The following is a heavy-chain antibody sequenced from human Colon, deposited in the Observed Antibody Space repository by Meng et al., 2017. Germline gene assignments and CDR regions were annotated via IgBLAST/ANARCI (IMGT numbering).Heavy chain of an antibody. V-gene: IGHV4-61*01. J-gene: IGHJ4*02. D-gene: IGHD1-26*01. CDR2: IDYSRSI. CDR3: AGGPWELDY. CDR1: GGSVSSGSHS. Sequence: QVQLQESGPGLVMPSETLSLTCTVSGGSVSSGSHSWSWIRQPPGKELEWIGYIDYSRSINYYPSLKSRVTMSVDTSKNQFSLNLSSVTAADTAVHYCAGGPWELDYWGQGTLVTVSS.